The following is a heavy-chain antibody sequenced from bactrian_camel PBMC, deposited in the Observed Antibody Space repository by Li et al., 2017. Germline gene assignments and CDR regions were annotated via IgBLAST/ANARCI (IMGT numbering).Heavy chain of an antibody. CDR3: AAGIDNGYCALSEFAY. V-gene: IGHV3S26*01. Sequence: HVQLVESGGDSVQAGGSLRLSCAASGYTFNSGYMSWFRQAPGKEREMVAGFDEDGSSSYKTSVKGRFTISLDNARKTLYLQMNSLKREGTAMYYCAAGIDNGYCALSEFAYWGQGTQVTVS. D-gene: IGHD2*01. CDR1: GYTFNSGY. J-gene: IGHJ6*01. CDR2: FDEDGSS.